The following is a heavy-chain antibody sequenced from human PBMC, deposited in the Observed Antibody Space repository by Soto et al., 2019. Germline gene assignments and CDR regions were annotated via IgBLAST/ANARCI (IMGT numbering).Heavy chain of an antibody. V-gene: IGHV4-39*01. CDR3: ARHVHFGIVVVVAAASGPFDY. J-gene: IGHJ4*02. D-gene: IGHD2-15*01. CDR2: IYYSGST. Sequence: SETLSLTCTVSGGSISSSSYYWGWIRQPPGKGLESIGSIYYSGSTYYNPSLKSRVTISVDTSKNQFSLKLSSVTAADTAVYYCARHVHFGIVVVVAAASGPFDYWGQGTLVTVSS. CDR1: GGSISSSSYY.